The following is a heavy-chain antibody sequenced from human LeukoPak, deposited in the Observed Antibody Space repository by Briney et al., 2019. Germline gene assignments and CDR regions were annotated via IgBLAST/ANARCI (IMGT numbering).Heavy chain of an antibody. V-gene: IGHV3-21*01. D-gene: IGHD6-13*01. CDR2: ISSSSSYI. CDR1: GFTFSSYS. Sequence: GGSLRLSCAASGFTFSSYSMNWVRQAPGKGLEWVSSISSSSSYIYYADSVKGRFTISRDNSKNTLHLQMNSLRAEDTAVYYCARDQAVVSSSWQYYFDYWGQGTLVTVSS. CDR3: ARDQAVVSSSWQYYFDY. J-gene: IGHJ4*02.